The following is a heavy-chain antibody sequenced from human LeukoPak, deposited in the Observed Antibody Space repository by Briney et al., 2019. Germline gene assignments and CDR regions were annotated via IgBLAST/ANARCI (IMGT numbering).Heavy chain of an antibody. Sequence: GRSLRLSCAASGFIFSSFGMHWVRQAPGKGLEGVAFIRYDGSNKYYADSVKGRFTISRDISKNTLYLQMNSLRTEDTAVYYCAKSYTSGAWLWWDWGQGTLVTVSS. CDR1: GFIFSSFG. V-gene: IGHV3-30*02. J-gene: IGHJ4*02. CDR2: IRYDGSNK. D-gene: IGHD6-19*01. CDR3: AKSYTSGAWLWWD.